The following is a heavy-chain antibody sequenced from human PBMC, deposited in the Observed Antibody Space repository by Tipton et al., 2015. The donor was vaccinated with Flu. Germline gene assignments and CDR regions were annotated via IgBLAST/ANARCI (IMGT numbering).Heavy chain of an antibody. CDR2: LYPSGTT. V-gene: IGHV4-39*07. J-gene: IGHJ6*03. Sequence: GLVKPSETLSLTCTVSSGSIRSTNYFCAWIRQPPGKRLELIGSLYPSGTTYYNPSLKSRVTISVDTSKSQFSLKLSSVTAADTAVYYCARGGSGYRIYYYYYMDVWGKGTTVTVSS. CDR3: ARGGSGYRIYYYYYMDV. D-gene: IGHD3-3*01. CDR1: SGSIRSTNYF.